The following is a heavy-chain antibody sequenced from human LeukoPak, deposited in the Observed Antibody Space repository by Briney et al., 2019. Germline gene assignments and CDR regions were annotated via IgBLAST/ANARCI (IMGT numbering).Heavy chain of an antibody. CDR3: AKAPAPIGRSGSYFLYYYYYMDV. J-gene: IGHJ6*03. CDR2: ISGSGGST. V-gene: IGHV3-23*01. CDR1: GFTFSSYA. D-gene: IGHD3-10*01. Sequence: QAGGSLRLSCAASGFTFSSYAMSWVRQAPGKGLEWVSAISGSGGSTYYADSVKGRFTISRDNSKNTLYLQMNSLRAEDTAVYYCAKAPAPIGRSGSYFLYYYYYMDVWGKGTTVTVSS.